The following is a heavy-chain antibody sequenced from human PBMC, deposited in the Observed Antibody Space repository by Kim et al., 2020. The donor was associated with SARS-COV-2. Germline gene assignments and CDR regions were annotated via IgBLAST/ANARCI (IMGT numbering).Heavy chain of an antibody. D-gene: IGHD4-17*01. Sequence: ASVKVSCKVSGYTLTELSMHWVRQAPGKGLEWMGGFDPEDGETIYAQKFQGRVTMTEDTSTDTAYMELSSLRSEDTAVYYCAVKTPXXDYXXXXYXXXXXWGXXXXXTXSS. V-gene: IGHV1-24*01. CDR3: AVKTPXXDYXXXXYXXXXX. CDR2: FDPEDGET. J-gene: IGHJ6*04. CDR1: GYTLTELS.